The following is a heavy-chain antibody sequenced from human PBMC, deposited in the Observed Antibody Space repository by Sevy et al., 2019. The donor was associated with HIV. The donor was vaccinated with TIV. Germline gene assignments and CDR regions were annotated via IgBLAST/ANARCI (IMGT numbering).Heavy chain of an antibody. CDR3: AKAEGVPPNWFDP. J-gene: IGHJ5*02. D-gene: IGHD1-1*01. CDR1: GFTFSSYN. CDR2: ISNSGSYI. V-gene: IGHV3-21*01. Sequence: GSLRLSCAASGFTFSSYNMNWVRQAPGKGLEWVSSISNSGSYIYYAGSVKGRFTIFRDNAKNSLYLQMNSLRAEDTAVYYCAKAEGVPPNWFDPWGQGTLVTVSS.